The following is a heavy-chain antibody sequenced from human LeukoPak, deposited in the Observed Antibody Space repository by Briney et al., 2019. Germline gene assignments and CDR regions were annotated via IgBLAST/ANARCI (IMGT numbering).Heavy chain of an antibody. D-gene: IGHD4-11*01. Sequence: PSETLSLTCTVSGYSISSGYYWGWIRQPPGKGLEWIGSMYHSGSTYYNPSLKSRVTISVDTSKNQFSLRLSSVTAADTAVYYCARGHSIEPYYYYYYMDVWGKGTTVTVSS. CDR2: MYHSGST. CDR3: ARGHSIEPYYYYYYMDV. CDR1: GYSISSGYY. V-gene: IGHV4-38-2*02. J-gene: IGHJ6*03.